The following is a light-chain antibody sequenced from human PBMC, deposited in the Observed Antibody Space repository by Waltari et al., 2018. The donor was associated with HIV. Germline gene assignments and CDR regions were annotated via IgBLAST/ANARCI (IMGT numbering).Light chain of an antibody. CDR3: QAWGSTTSGV. CDR2: QDN. Sequence: SYEVTQPPSVAVSPGQTATLTCAGYELGDKYTCWYQHKPGQSPLLVIYQDNKRPSGIPERFSGSSSGHTATLTISGTLPMDEADYYCQAWGSTTSGVFGRGTRLTVL. CDR1: ELGDKY. J-gene: IGLJ3*02. V-gene: IGLV3-1*01.